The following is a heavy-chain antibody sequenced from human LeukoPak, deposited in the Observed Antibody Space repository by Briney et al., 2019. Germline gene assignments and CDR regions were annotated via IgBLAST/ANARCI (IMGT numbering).Heavy chain of an antibody. D-gene: IGHD4-17*01. J-gene: IGHJ4*02. V-gene: IGHV3-21*05. CDR1: GFTFNAYS. Sequence: PGGSLRLSCAASGFTFNAYSMNWVRQAPGKGLEWISHINSGTNDIYYADSVKVRFTISRDNARNSLFLQMNSLRADDTAIYYCARDQGGAGFDSWGQGTLVTVSS. CDR2: INSGTNDI. CDR3: ARDQGGAGFDS.